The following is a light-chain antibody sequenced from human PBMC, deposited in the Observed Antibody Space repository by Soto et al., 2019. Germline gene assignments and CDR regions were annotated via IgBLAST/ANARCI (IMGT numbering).Light chain of an antibody. J-gene: IGKJ2*01. CDR1: QSISSY. Sequence: DIQMTQSPSSLSASVGDRVTITCRASQSISSYLNWYQQKPGKAPKLLIYTASSLQSGVPSRFSGSGSETDFTLTISSLQPEDFATYYCQQSYSTPFYTFGQGTKLEIK. CDR3: QQSYSTPFYT. CDR2: TAS. V-gene: IGKV1-39*01.